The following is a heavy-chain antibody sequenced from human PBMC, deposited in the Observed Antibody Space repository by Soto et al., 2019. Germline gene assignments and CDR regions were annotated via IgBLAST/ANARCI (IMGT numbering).Heavy chain of an antibody. J-gene: IGHJ1*01. D-gene: IGHD3-3*01. V-gene: IGHV1-3*01. Sequence: GASVKVSCKASGYTFTSYAMHWVRQAPGQRLEWMGWINAGNGNTKYSQKFQGRVTITRDTSTSTAYMELRSLRSDDTAVYYCARSRAYYDFWSGYPDFQHWGQGTLVTVSS. CDR1: GYTFTSYA. CDR3: ARSRAYYDFWSGYPDFQH. CDR2: INAGNGNT.